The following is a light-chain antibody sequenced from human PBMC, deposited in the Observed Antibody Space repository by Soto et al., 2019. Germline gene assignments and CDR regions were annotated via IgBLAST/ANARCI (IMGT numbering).Light chain of an antibody. CDR2: AAS. CDR3: QQSDSSTT. CDR1: QSITNY. J-gene: IGKJ2*01. V-gene: IGKV1-39*01. Sequence: DIQMTHSPSSLSASIGDRVTITCRASQSITNYLNWYQQTPGKAPKLLIYAASSLQDGVPARFSGSGSGTDFTLTISSLQPEDFATYYCQQSDSSTTFGQGTKVEIK.